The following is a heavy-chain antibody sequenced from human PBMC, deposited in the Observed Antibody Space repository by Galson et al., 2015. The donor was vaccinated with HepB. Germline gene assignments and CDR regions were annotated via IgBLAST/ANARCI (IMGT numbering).Heavy chain of an antibody. J-gene: IGHJ6*02. CDR3: ARRNDFWSGRTAPYYGMDV. V-gene: IGHV5-51*01. CDR2: IYPGDSDT. CDR1: GYSFTSYW. D-gene: IGHD3-3*01. Sequence: QSGAEVKKPGESLKISCKGSGYSFTSYWIGWVRQMPGKGLEWMGIIYPGDSDTRYSPSFQGQVTISADKSISTAYLQWSSLKASDTAMYYCARRNDFWSGRTAPYYGMDVWGQGTTVTVSS.